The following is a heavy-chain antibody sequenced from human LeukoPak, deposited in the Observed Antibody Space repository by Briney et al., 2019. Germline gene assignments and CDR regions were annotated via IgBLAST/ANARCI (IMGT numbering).Heavy chain of an antibody. V-gene: IGHV4-34*01. CDR2: IHPDGSS. CDR3: ARGLDHAKTGY. J-gene: IGHJ4*02. Sequence: SETLSLTCAAYGGSVSGYYCSWIRQPPGKGLEWIGEIHPDGSSNYNPSLKSRVTISVDTSKNQFSLRLTSVTAADTALYYCARGLDHAKTGYWGQGTQVTVSS. CDR1: GGSVSGYY. D-gene: IGHD3/OR15-3a*01.